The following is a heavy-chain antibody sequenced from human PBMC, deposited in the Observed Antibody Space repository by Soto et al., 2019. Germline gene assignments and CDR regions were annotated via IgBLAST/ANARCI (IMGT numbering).Heavy chain of an antibody. D-gene: IGHD5-18*01. CDR3: VRGDGDYNDGNGYLARH. Sequence: EVQLVESGGGLVQPGGSLRLSCVASGFTFSRYWMHWVRQAPGKGPLWVSRIKSDGSGTYYADSVQGRLTISRDNAKNTLYLQMNSQRAEDTAVYYCVRGDGDYNDGNGYLARHWGQVPLVTVSS. CDR2: IKSDGSGT. CDR1: GFTFSRYW. J-gene: IGHJ4*02. V-gene: IGHV3-74*01.